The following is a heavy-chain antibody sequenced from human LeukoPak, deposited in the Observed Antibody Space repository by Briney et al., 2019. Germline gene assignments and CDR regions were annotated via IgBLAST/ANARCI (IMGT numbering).Heavy chain of an antibody. J-gene: IGHJ4*02. CDR3: AREGEDYDFDY. CDR1: GASISPYY. Sequence: PSDTLSLTCAVSGASISPYYWSWIRQPAGKGLEWIGEINHSGSTNYNPSLKSRVTISVDTSKNQFSLKLSSVTAADTAVYYCAREGEDYDFDYWGQGTLVTVSS. V-gene: IGHV4-34*01. D-gene: IGHD3-16*01. CDR2: INHSGST.